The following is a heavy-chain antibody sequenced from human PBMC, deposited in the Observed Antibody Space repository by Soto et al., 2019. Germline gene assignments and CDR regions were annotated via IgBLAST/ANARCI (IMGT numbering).Heavy chain of an antibody. D-gene: IGHD3-10*01. J-gene: IGHJ3*02. V-gene: IGHV4-59*01. CDR1: GGSISRYY. Sequence: SETLSLTCTVAGGSISRYYWSWIRQPPGKGLEWIGYIYYSGSTNYNPSLKSRVTISVDTSKNQFSLKLSSVTAADTAVYYCAGLQLLWFGELLYGAFDIWGQGTMVTVS. CDR3: AGLQLLWFGELLYGAFDI. CDR2: IYYSGST.